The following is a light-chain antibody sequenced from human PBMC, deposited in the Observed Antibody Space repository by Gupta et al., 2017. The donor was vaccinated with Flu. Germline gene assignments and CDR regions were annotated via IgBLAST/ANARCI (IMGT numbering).Light chain of an antibody. V-gene: IGLV1-51*02. CDR2: ENN. CDR1: SPNIGNNY. CDR3: GTGDSSRSAV. J-gene: IGLJ7*01. Sequence: QSVLTQPPSVSAAPGQKVTISCSGSSPNIGNNYVSWYQQLPGTAPKLLIYENNKRPAGIPDRFSGSKSGTAATLGITGLQTGDEADYYCGTGDSSRSAVFGGGTQLTVL.